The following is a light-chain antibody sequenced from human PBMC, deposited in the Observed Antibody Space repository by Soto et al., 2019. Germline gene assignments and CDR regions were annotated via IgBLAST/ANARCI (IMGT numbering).Light chain of an antibody. V-gene: IGLV1-51*01. CDR1: SSNIGGNS. Sequence: SVLTQPPSVSAAPGQKVTSSCSGSSSNIGGNSVSWYQQLPGTAPKLLIYDDNKRPSGIPDRFSGSKSGTSATLGITGFXTGDEADYYCGSWDSSLSAYVFGTGTKVTVL. CDR3: GSWDSSLSAYV. CDR2: DDN. J-gene: IGLJ1*01.